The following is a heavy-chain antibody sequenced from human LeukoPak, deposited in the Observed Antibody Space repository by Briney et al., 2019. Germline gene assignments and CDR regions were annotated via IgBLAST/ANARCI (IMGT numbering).Heavy chain of an antibody. J-gene: IGHJ6*03. Sequence: ASVKVSCKASGYSFTGNYMHWVRQAPGQGLEWMGWINPNSGDTKYAQKFQGRVTMTRDTSISTAYMELTRLRSDDTAVYYCARGGLRVMVYRLYYMDVWGKGTTVTVSS. CDR2: INPNSGDT. D-gene: IGHD2-8*01. V-gene: IGHV1-2*02. CDR1: GYSFTGNY. CDR3: ARGGLRVMVYRLYYMDV.